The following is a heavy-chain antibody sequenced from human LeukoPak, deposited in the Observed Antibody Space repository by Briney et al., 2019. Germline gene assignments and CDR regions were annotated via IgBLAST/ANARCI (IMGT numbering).Heavy chain of an antibody. D-gene: IGHD1-26*01. CDR3: ARSYYNYFDY. J-gene: IGHJ4*02. Sequence: PSETLSLTCTVSGGSISSYYWSWIRQPPGKGLEWIGYIYYSGSTNYNPSLKSRVTISVDTSKNQFSLKLSSVTAADTAVYYCARSYYNYFDYWGQGTLVTVSS. CDR1: GGSISSYY. V-gene: IGHV4-59*08. CDR2: IYYSGST.